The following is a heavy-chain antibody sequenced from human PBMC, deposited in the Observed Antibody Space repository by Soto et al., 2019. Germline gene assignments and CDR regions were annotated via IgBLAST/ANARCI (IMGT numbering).Heavy chain of an antibody. Sequence: SETLSLTCAVYGGSFSGYYWSWIRQPPGKGLEWIGEINHSGSTNYNPSLKSRVTISVDTSKNQFSLKLSSVTAADTAVYYCARWDRVTAAAGTGNWFDPWGQGTLVTV. CDR1: GGSFSGYY. V-gene: IGHV4-34*01. CDR2: INHSGST. CDR3: ARWDRVTAAAGTGNWFDP. J-gene: IGHJ5*02. D-gene: IGHD6-13*01.